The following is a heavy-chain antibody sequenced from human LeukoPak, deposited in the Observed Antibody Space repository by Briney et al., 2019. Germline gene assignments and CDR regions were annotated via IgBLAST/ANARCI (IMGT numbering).Heavy chain of an antibody. V-gene: IGHV3-23*01. CDR3: AKGMYSRYFDY. CDR2: ISGSGGST. Sequence: PGGSLRRSCAASGFTFSSYAMSWVRQAPGKGLEWVSTISGSGGSTYYPDSVKGRFTISRDNSKNTLYLQVNSLRAEDTAVYYCAKGMYSRYFDYWGQGTLVTVSS. J-gene: IGHJ4*02. CDR1: GFTFSSYA. D-gene: IGHD2-15*01.